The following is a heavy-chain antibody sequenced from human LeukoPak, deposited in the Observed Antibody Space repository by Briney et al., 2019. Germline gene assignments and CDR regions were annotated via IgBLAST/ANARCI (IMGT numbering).Heavy chain of an antibody. CDR3: AASVKGRFTISRDNYKNTLYLQMNSLRAEDTAVYYCVFFQAEDGIRDYYDSSGYYFDY. J-gene: IGHJ4*02. D-gene: IGHD3-10*02. Sequence: GGSRRFSCAASGVTLISYSMSWVRHAPLNGLKSVSAISGSGGSTNYADSVTERITISRDTSKNTLSLQMNSLTADAISCTYYAASVKGRFTISRDNYKNTLYLQMNSLRAEDTAVYYCVFFQAEDGIRDYYDSSGYYFDYWGQGTLVTVSS. CDR2: ISGSGGST. V-gene: IGHV3-23*01. CDR1: GVTLISYS.